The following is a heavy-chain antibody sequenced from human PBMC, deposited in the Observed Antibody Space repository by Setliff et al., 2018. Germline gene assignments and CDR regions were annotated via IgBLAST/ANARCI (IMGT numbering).Heavy chain of an antibody. D-gene: IGHD3-9*01. CDR3: ARHALSFDSAWDV. CDR1: GAPITSYY. Sequence: SETLSLTCSVSGAPITSYYWSWIRQPPGKGLEWIAYIHNNGRIKYNPALKSRVTISLDTSKNQFSLNLNSATAADTAVYYCARHALSFDSAWDVWGKGTTVNRLL. CDR2: IHNNGRI. J-gene: IGHJ6*04. V-gene: IGHV4-59*08.